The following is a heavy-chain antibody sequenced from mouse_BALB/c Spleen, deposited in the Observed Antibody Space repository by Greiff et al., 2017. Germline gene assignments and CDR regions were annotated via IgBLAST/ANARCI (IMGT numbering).Heavy chain of an antibody. V-gene: IGHV5-12-2*01. CDR1: GFTFSSYT. D-gene: IGHD3-3*01. CDR3: ARGGPLAWFAY. J-gene: IGHJ3*01. Sequence: EVQVVESGGGLVQPGGSLKLSCAASGFTFSSYTMSWVRQTPEKRLEWVAYISNGGGSTYYPDTVKGRFTISRDNAKNTLYLQMSSLKSEDTAMYYCARGGPLAWFAYWVQGTLVTVSA. CDR2: ISNGGGST.